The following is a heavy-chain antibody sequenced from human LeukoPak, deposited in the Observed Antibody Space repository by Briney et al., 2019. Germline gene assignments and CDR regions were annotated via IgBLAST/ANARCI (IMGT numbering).Heavy chain of an antibody. Sequence: GGSLRLSCAASGFTFSSYSMNWVRQAPGKGLEWVSSISSSSSYIYYADSVRGRSTISRDNAKNSLYLQMNSLRAEDTAVYYCARDPYSSHNWFDPWGQGTLVTVSS. J-gene: IGHJ5*02. CDR1: GFTFSSYS. D-gene: IGHD6-13*01. V-gene: IGHV3-21*01. CDR2: ISSSSSYI. CDR3: ARDPYSSHNWFDP.